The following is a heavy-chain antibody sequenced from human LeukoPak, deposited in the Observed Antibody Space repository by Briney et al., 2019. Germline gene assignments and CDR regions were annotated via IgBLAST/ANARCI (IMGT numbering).Heavy chain of an antibody. V-gene: IGHV4-39*07. CDR2: IYYSGST. D-gene: IGHD3-10*01. J-gene: IGHJ4*02. Sequence: PSETLSLTCTVSGSSISSSSYYWGWIRQPPGKGLEWIGSIYYSGSTYYNPSLKSRVTISVDTSKNQFSLKLSSVTAADTAVYYCAREVIGGVFYYFDYWGQGTLVTVSS. CDR3: AREVIGGVFYYFDY. CDR1: GSSISSSSYY.